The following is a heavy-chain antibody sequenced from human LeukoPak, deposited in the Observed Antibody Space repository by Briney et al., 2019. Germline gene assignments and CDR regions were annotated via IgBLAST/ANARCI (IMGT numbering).Heavy chain of an antibody. CDR3: AKASSRSFSSGYYGNAFDI. CDR2: FDPEDGET. Sequence: ASVKVSCKVSGYTLTELSMHWVRQAPGKGLEWMGGFDPEDGETIYAQKFQGRVTMTEDTSTDTAYMELSSLRAEDMALYYCAKASSRSFSSGYYGNAFDIWGQGTMVTVSS. D-gene: IGHD6-19*01. V-gene: IGHV1-24*01. CDR1: GYTLTELS. J-gene: IGHJ3*02.